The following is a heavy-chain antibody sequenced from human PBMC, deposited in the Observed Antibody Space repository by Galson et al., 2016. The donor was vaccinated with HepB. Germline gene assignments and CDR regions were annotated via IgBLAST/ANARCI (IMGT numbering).Heavy chain of an antibody. CDR3: ARDRIVPAASDY. V-gene: IGHV3-21*01. CDR1: GFTFTTCT. Sequence: SLRLSCAASGFTFTTCTMDWVRQAPGKGLEWVSAISSGGTYTNYADSVKGRFTISRDNAKNSLYLQMNSLRAEDTAVYYCARDRIVPAASDYWGQGTLVTVSS. D-gene: IGHD2-2*01. J-gene: IGHJ4*02. CDR2: ISSGGTYT.